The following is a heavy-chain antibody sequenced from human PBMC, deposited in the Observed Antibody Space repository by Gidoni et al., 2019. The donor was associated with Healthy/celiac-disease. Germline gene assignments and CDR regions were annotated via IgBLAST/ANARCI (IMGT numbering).Heavy chain of an antibody. D-gene: IGHD4-17*01. Sequence: HLVESVGRLVQPGWSLRHPCAAPGFTFDVYAMHWVRQAPGKGLEWVSGISWNSGSIGYADSVKGRFTISRDNAKNSLYLQMNSLRAEDTALYYCAKDQGTTGDAFDIWGQGTMVTVSS. CDR2: ISWNSGSI. J-gene: IGHJ3*02. CDR3: AKDQGTTGDAFDI. CDR1: GFTFDVYA. V-gene: IGHV3-9*01.